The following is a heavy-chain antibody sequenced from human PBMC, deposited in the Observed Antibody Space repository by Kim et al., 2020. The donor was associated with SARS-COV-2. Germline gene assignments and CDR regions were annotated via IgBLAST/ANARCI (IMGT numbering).Heavy chain of an antibody. CDR3: AKDGRTFDI. V-gene: IGHV3-23*01. CDR2: GST. J-gene: IGHJ3*02. Sequence: GSTLYAYSVKGRFTISRDNYKNALYLQMNGLRGEDTAVYYCAKDGRTFDIWGQGTMVTVSS.